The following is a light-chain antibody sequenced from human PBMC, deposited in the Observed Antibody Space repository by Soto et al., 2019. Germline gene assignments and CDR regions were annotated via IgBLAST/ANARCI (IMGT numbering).Light chain of an antibody. Sequence: QSVLTQPASVSATPGEKVTISCSGRGSNIGRNYVSWYRQLPGTAPQLLIYDDNKRHSGVPDRLSGFRYGTSASLAIAGLQPGDEADYYCGTWDESLGAGVFGGGTKLTVL. V-gene: IGLV1-51*01. CDR2: DDN. J-gene: IGLJ2*01. CDR1: GSNIGRNY. CDR3: GTWDESLGAGV.